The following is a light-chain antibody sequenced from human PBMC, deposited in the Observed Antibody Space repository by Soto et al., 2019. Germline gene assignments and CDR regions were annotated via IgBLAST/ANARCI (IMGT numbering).Light chain of an antibody. Sequence: DIQMTQSPSSVSASVGDRVTITCRASQNVNSRLGWYQQNPEKARKSLIYGATNLQSGAPPRFIGSGSGTDFTLTINNLQPEDFATYYCQQYDTYPLTFGGRTKVDIK. J-gene: IGKJ4*01. V-gene: IGKV1D-16*01. CDR1: QNVNSR. CDR2: GAT. CDR3: QQYDTYPLT.